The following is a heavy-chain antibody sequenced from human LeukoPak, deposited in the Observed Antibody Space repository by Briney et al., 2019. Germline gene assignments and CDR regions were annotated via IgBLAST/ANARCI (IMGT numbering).Heavy chain of an antibody. CDR1: GFTFSSYS. D-gene: IGHD4-17*01. Sequence: GGSLRLSCAASGFTFSSYSMNWVRQTPGKGLEWVSSISSSSSYIYYADSVKGRFTISRDNAKNSLYLQMNSLRAEDTAVYYCARDGTTVTTLAYYYYMDVWGKGTTVTVSS. V-gene: IGHV3-21*01. CDR2: ISSSSSYI. CDR3: ARDGTTVTTLAYYYYMDV. J-gene: IGHJ6*03.